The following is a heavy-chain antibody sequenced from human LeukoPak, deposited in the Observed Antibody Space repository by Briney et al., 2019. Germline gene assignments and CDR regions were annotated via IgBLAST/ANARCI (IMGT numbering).Heavy chain of an antibody. CDR1: GFTVSSNY. Sequence: GGSLRLSCAASGFTVSSNYMSWVRQAPGKGLEWVSVIYSGGSTYYADSVKGRFTFSRDNSKNTLYLQMNSLRAEDTAVYYCARDDNYGGNYFDYWGQGTLVTVSS. D-gene: IGHD4-17*01. V-gene: IGHV3-53*01. CDR2: IYSGGST. J-gene: IGHJ4*02. CDR3: ARDDNYGGNYFDY.